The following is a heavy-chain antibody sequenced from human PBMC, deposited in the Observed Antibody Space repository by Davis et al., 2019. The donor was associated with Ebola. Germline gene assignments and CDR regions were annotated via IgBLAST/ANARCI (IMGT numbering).Heavy chain of an antibody. CDR2: ISAYNGNT. CDR3: TRAVLELRADYYYYGMDV. V-gene: IGHV1-18*04. J-gene: IGHJ6*04. CDR1: AYTFISYG. D-gene: IGHD1-7*01. Sequence: ASVMVSCKASAYTFISYGISWVRQPPGQGLEWMGWISAYNGNTNYAQKFQGRVRITADDSTRTAYMELSSLRSEDTAVYYCTRAVLELRADYYYYGMDVWGKGTTVTVSS.